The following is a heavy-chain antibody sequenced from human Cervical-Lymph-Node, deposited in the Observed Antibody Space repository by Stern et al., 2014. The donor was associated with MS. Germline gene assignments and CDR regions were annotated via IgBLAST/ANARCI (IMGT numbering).Heavy chain of an antibody. CDR3: ARWAYSSGWYNWFDP. Sequence: QVQLQESGPGLVKPSETLSLTCTVSGGSISSSSYYWGWIRQPPGQGLEWIGSCNCGGTPYYNPSLKGRVTISVDTSKTQSSLKLSSVTAADTAVYYCARWAYSSGWYNWFDPWGQGTLVTVSS. CDR2: CNCGGTP. D-gene: IGHD3-22*01. CDR1: GGSISSSSYY. J-gene: IGHJ5*02. V-gene: IGHV4-39*01.